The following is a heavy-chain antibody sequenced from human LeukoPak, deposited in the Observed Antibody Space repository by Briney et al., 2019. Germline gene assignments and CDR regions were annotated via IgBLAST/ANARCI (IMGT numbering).Heavy chain of an antibody. CDR3: ARGLPYYYDSSGDFDAFDI. D-gene: IGHD3-22*01. CDR2: IGTAGDT. Sequence: GGSLRLSCAASGFTFSAYDMHWVRQATGRGLEWVSGIGTAGDTYYPGSVKGRFTVSRENAKNSLYLQMNSLTAGDTAVYYCARGLPYYYDSSGDFDAFDIWRQGTVVTVSS. V-gene: IGHV3-13*04. J-gene: IGHJ3*02. CDR1: GFTFSAYD.